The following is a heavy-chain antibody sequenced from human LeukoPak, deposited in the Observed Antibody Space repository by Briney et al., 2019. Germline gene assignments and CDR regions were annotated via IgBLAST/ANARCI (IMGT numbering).Heavy chain of an antibody. D-gene: IGHD3-3*01. CDR2: FNWYGGST. CDR3: ARDGAIFGVVIGDYYYYMDV. V-gene: IGHV3-20*04. Sequence: RAGGSLRLSCSAPGFTFDDYGMSWVRQAPGKGLEWVSGFNWYGGSTGYADSVKGRFTISRDNAKNSLYLQMDSLRAEDTALYYCARDGAIFGVVIGDYYYYMDVWGKGTTVTVSS. CDR1: GFTFDDYG. J-gene: IGHJ6*03.